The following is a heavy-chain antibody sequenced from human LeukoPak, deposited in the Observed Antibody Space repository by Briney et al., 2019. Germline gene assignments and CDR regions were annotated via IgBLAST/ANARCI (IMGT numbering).Heavy chain of an antibody. D-gene: IGHD5-18*01. J-gene: IGHJ4*02. CDR2: INHSGST. Sequence: SETLSLTCAVYGGSFSGYYWSWIRQPPGKGLEWIGEINHSGSTNYNPSLKSRVTISVDTSKNQFSLKLSSVTAADTAVYYCARQLWDRHFDYWGQGTLVTVPS. CDR3: ARQLWDRHFDY. V-gene: IGHV4-34*01. CDR1: GGSFSGYY.